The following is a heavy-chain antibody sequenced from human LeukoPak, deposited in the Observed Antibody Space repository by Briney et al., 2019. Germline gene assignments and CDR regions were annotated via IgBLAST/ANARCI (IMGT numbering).Heavy chain of an antibody. V-gene: IGHV3-23*01. CDR2: IYGSGVSI. D-gene: IGHD1-26*01. Sequence: GGSLRLSCVASGFTFKSYVMNWVRQAPGKGLEWLATIYGSGVSISYADSVKGRFTISRDNYNNTLYLQMNSLRAEDTAMYYCAKDLGWELPAEAYWGQGILVTVSS. J-gene: IGHJ4*02. CDR1: GFTFKSYV. CDR3: AKDLGWELPAEAY.